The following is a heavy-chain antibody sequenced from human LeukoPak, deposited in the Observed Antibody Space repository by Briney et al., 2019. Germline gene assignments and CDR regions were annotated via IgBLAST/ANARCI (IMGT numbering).Heavy chain of an antibody. V-gene: IGHV1-2*02. CDR1: GYTFTGNY. D-gene: IGHD3-3*01. CDR2: INPRSGGT. J-gene: IGHJ3*02. CDR3: VKLQYDFWSAFEI. Sequence: GASVKVSCKASGYTFTGNYIQWVRQAPGQGPEWMGWINPRSGGTNYAQKFQGRVTMTRDTSITTAYMELSSLRPDDTAVYYCVKLQYDFWSAFEIWGQGTMVTVSS.